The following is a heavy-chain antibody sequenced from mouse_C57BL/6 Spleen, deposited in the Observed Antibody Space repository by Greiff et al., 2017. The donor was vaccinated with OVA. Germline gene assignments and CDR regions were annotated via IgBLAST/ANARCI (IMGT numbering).Heavy chain of an antibody. Sequence: QVQLKQSGPELVKPGSSVKISCKASGYAFSSSWMNWVKQRPGKGLEWIGRIYPGDGDTNYNGKFKGKATLTADKSSSTAYMPLSSLTSEDSAVYFCAGAHGLMYYFDYWGQGTTLTVSS. CDR1: GYAFSSSW. V-gene: IGHV1-82*01. D-gene: IGHD1-2*01. CDR2: IYPGDGDT. J-gene: IGHJ2*01. CDR3: AGAHGLMYYFDY.